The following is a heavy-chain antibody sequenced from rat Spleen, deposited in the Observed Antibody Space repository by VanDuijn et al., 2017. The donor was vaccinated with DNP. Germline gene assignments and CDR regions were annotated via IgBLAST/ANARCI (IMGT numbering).Heavy chain of an antibody. V-gene: IGHV5-27*01. CDR3: TTYYY. Sequence: EVQLVETGGGLVQTGRSLKLSCAASGFTFSNYGMAWVRQAPKKGLEWVATISTSDVSTYYRDSVKGRFTISRDNAKSTLYLQMDSLRSEDTATYYCTTYYYWGQGVMVTVTS. J-gene: IGHJ2*01. CDR1: GFTFSNYG. CDR2: ISTSDVST.